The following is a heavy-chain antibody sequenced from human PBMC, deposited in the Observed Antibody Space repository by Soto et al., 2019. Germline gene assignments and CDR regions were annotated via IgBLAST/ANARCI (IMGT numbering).Heavy chain of an antibody. Sequence: PGGSLRLSCAASGFTFSSFGMHWVRQAPGKGLEWVANIREDGSDKYNVDSVKGRFTISRDNPKNSLYLQMNSLRVEDTAVYYCTRISSTWYKHWGQGTLVTVSS. CDR2: IREDGSDK. CDR1: GFTFSSFG. J-gene: IGHJ1*01. CDR3: TRISSTWYKH. V-gene: IGHV3-7*01. D-gene: IGHD6-13*01.